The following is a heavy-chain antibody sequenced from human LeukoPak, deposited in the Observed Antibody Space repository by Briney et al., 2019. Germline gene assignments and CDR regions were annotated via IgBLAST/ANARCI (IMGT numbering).Heavy chain of an antibody. Sequence: SETLSLTCTVSGGSVSSGSYYWSWIRQPPGKGLEWIGYYLYGGSTSYNPSLKSRVTISVDTSKNQVSLKLSSVTAADTAVYYCARVSTTMIFNYWGQGTLVTVSS. CDR1: GGSVSSGSYY. V-gene: IGHV4-61*01. CDR2: YLYGGST. J-gene: IGHJ4*02. D-gene: IGHD3-22*01. CDR3: ARVSTTMIFNY.